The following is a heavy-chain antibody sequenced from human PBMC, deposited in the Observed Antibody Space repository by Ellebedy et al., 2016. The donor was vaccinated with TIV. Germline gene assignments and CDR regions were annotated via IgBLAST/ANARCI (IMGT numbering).Heavy chain of an antibody. CDR2: INHSGST. D-gene: IGHD6-6*01. J-gene: IGHJ4*02. CDR1: GGSFSGYY. V-gene: IGHV4-34*01. CDR3: ARVRGSSSTPFDY. Sequence: MPSETLSLTCAVYGGSFSGYYWSWIRQPPGKGLEWIGEINHSGSTNYNPSLKSRVTISVDTSKNQFSLKLSSVTAADTAVYYCARVRGSSSTPFDYWGQGTLVTVSS.